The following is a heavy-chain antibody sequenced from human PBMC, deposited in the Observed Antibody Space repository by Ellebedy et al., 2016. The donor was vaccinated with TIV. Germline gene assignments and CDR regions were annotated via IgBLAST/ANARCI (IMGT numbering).Heavy chain of an antibody. CDR2: ISAYNGNT. D-gene: IGHD6-19*01. CDR1: GYTFTSYG. V-gene: IGHV1-18*01. J-gene: IGHJ4*02. Sequence: AASVKVSCKASGYTFTSYGISWVRQAPGQGLEWMGWISAYNGNTNYAQKLQGRVTMTTDTSTSTAYMELRSLRSDDTAVYYCARVGETIAVAGTKDYWGQGTLVTVSS. CDR3: ARVGETIAVAGTKDY.